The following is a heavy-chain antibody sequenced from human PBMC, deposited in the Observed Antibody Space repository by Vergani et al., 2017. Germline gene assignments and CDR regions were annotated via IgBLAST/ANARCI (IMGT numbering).Heavy chain of an antibody. J-gene: IGHJ6*03. V-gene: IGHV3-74*01. CDR3: ARALVYCGGDCYPDEVDYYYYYYMDV. D-gene: IGHD2-21*01. CDR1: GFTFSSYW. CDR2: INSDGSST. Sequence: EVQLVESGGGLVQPGGSLRLSCAASGFTFSSYWMHWVRQAPGKGLVWVSRINSDGSSTSYADSVKGRFTISRDNAKDTLYLQMNSLRAEDTAVYYCARALVYCGGDCYPDEVDYYYYYYMDVWGKGTTVTVSS.